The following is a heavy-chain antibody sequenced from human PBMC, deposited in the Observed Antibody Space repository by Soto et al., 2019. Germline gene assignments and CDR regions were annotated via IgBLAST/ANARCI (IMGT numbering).Heavy chain of an antibody. CDR2: INHSGST. V-gene: IGHV4-34*01. Sequence: SETLSLTCAVYGGSFSGYYWSWIRQPPGKGLEWIGEINHSGSTNYNPSLKSRVTISVDTSKNQFSLKLSSVTAADTAVYYCAGLSTDTVTDIGDYWGQGTLVTVSS. J-gene: IGHJ4*02. CDR1: GGSFSGYY. CDR3: AGLSTDTVTDIGDY. D-gene: IGHD5-18*01.